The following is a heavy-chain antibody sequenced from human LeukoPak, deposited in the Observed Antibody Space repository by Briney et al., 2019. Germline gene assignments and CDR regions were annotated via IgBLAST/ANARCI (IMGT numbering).Heavy chain of an antibody. CDR3: ARGALWFGELSFDY. V-gene: IGHV1-2*02. D-gene: IGHD3-10*01. CDR2: INPNSGDT. Sequence: GASVKVSCKASGYTFTGYYIHWVRQAPGQGLDWMGWINPNSGDTKYAQKFQGRVTMTRDTSISTGYMELKWLTSDDTAVYYCARGALWFGELSFDYWGQGTLVTVSS. CDR1: GYTFTGYY. J-gene: IGHJ4*02.